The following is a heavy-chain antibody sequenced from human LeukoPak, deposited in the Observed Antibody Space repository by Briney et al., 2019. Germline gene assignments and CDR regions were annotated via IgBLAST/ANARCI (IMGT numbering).Heavy chain of an antibody. CDR1: GFTFSSYG. D-gene: IGHD6-25*01. Sequence: PGGSLRLSCAASGFTFSSYGMHWVRQPQGKWLEWVAFIRYDGSNKYYADSVKGRFTISRDNSKNTLYLQMNSLRAEDTAVYYCAKQGRIAASNAYVDDAFDIWGQGTMVTVSS. CDR2: IRYDGSNK. V-gene: IGHV3-30*02. CDR3: AKQGRIAASNAYVDDAFDI. J-gene: IGHJ3*02.